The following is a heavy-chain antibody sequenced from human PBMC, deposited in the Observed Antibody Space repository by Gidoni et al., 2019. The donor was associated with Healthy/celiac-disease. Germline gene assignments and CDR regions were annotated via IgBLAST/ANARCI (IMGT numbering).Heavy chain of an antibody. CDR1: GFTVSSTY. V-gene: IGHV3-53*01. CDR3: ARVHYYYGSGSYIY. Sequence: EVQLVDSGGGLIQPGGSLRLSCAASGFTVSSTYMSWVRQAPGKGLAWVSVIYSGGSTYYADSVKGRFTISRDNSKNTLYLQMNSLRAEDTAVYYCARVHYYYGSGSYIYWGQGTLVTVSS. J-gene: IGHJ4*02. CDR2: IYSGGST. D-gene: IGHD3-10*01.